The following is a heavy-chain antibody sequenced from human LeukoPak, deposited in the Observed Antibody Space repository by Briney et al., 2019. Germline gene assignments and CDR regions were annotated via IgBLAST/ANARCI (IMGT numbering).Heavy chain of an antibody. D-gene: IGHD1-1*01. CDR2: FYVGGAT. CDR3: AKGGTLFDY. Sequence: GGSLRLSCAVSGFSVTNNYMSWVRQAPGKGLEWVSVFYVGGATYYADSVKGRFTISRDNSKNTLYLQMNSLRAEDTAVYYRAKGGTLFDYWGQGTLVTVSS. V-gene: IGHV3-53*01. J-gene: IGHJ4*02. CDR1: GFSVTNNY.